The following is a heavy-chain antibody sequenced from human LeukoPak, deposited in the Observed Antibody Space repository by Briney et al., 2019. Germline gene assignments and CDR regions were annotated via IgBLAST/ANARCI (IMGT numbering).Heavy chain of an antibody. V-gene: IGHV1-46*01. D-gene: IGHD3-10*01. CDR1: GYTFSSYY. CDR2: IIPSDGFT. Sequence: ASVKVSCKASGYTFSSYYVHWVRQAPGQGLEWMGMIIPSDGFTSYAQKFQGRVTMTRDMSTSTVYMELSSLRSDDTAVYYCAGNDLGSGSYYRPAERRFDYWGQGTLVTVSS. CDR3: AGNDLGSGSYYRPAERRFDY. J-gene: IGHJ4*02.